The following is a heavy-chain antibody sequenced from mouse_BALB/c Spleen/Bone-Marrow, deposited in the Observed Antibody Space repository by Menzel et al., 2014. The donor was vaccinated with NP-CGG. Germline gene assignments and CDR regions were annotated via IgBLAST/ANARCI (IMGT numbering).Heavy chain of an antibody. CDR1: GYTFTDYN. D-gene: IGHD2-3*01. CDR2: IYPYSGNT. J-gene: IGHJ3*01. CDR3: ARFDDDYWGFAH. V-gene: IGHV1S29*02. Sequence: VQLQQPGPELVKPGASVKISCRASGYTFTDYNMHWVKQSHGESLEWIGYIYPYSGNTAYNQRFKNKATLTVDNSSSTAHMELRSLTSEDSADYYCARFDDDYWGFAHWGQGTLVTVSA.